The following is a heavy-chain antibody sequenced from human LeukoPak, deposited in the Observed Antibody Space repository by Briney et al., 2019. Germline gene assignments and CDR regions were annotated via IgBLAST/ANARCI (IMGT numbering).Heavy chain of an antibody. Sequence: GASVKVSCKASGGTFSSYAISWVRQAPGQGLEWMGRIIPILGIANYAQKFQGRVTITADKSTSTAYMELSSLRSEDTAVYYCARDTGQWLGGDWYFDLWGRGTLVTVSS. CDR3: ARDTGQWLGGDWYFDL. V-gene: IGHV1-69*04. CDR2: IIPILGIA. D-gene: IGHD6-19*01. J-gene: IGHJ2*01. CDR1: GGTFSSYA.